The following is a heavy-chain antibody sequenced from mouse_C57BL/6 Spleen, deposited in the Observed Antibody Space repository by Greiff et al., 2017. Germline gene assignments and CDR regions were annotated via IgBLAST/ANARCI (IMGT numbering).Heavy chain of an antibody. CDR2: IFPGSGSP. CDR3: ANPLGYLYFDD. Sequence: QVQLQQSGPELVKPGASVKISCKASGYTLPDYYINWVKKRPGQGLAWIGWIFPGSGSPNYNEKFKGKATLTVDIASSTSSMLLSSLTSEDSAVYFCANPLGYLYFDDWGQGTTLTVSS. J-gene: IGHJ2*01. V-gene: IGHV1-75*01. CDR1: GYTLPDYY. D-gene: IGHD3-2*02.